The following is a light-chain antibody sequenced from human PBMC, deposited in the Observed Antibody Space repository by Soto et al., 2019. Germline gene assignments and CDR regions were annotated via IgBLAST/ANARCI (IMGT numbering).Light chain of an antibody. CDR2: DAS. J-gene: IGKJ1*01. V-gene: IGKV1-5*02. CDR3: QQYNSYS. Sequence: DIQMTQSPSTLSASVGDRVTIFCRASQNIRSRLAWFQQKPGKAPKLLIYDASSLESGVPQRFSGSGSGTEFTLTISSLQPDDFATYYCQQYNSYSFGQGTKV. CDR1: QNIRSR.